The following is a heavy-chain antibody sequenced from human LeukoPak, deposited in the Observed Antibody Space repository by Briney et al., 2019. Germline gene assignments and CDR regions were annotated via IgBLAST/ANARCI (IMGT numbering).Heavy chain of an antibody. CDR3: ARDTGILTGHNWFDP. CDR1: GGSISSYY. V-gene: IGHV4-59*01. J-gene: IGHJ5*02. Sequence: SETLSLTCTVSGGSISSYYWSWIRQPPGKGLEWIGYIYYSGSTNYTPSLKSRVTISVDTSKNQFSLKLSSVTAADTAVYYCARDTGILTGHNWFDPWGQGTLVTVSS. D-gene: IGHD3-9*01. CDR2: IYYSGST.